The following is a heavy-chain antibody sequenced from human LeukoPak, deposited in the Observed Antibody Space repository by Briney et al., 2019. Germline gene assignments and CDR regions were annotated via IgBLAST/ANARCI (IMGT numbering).Heavy chain of an antibody. V-gene: IGHV3-23*01. CDR1: GFTFSSYA. CDR2: ISGSGGST. D-gene: IGHD2-2*01. J-gene: IGHJ5*02. Sequence: PGGSLRLSCAASGFTFSSYAMSWVRQAPGKGLEWVSAISGSGGSTYYADSVKGRFTISRDNSKNTLYLQMNSLRVEDTAMYYCASPRGPYCSSTNCAAPDPWGQGTLVTVSS. CDR3: ASPRGPYCSSTNCAAPDP.